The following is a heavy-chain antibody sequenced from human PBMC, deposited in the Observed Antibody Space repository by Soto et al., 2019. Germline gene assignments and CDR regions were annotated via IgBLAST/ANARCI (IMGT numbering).Heavy chain of an antibody. Sequence: QVQLVQSGAEVKKPGSSVKVSCKASGGTFSSYAISWVRQAPGQGLEWMGGIIPIFGTANYAQKFQGRVTITADESTSTAYMELSSLRSEDTAVYYCARHTAMVRGARTNYYYYCMDVWGQGTTVTVSS. CDR1: GGTFSSYA. V-gene: IGHV1-69*12. D-gene: IGHD5-18*01. J-gene: IGHJ6*02. CDR2: IIPIFGTA. CDR3: ARHTAMVRGARTNYYYYCMDV.